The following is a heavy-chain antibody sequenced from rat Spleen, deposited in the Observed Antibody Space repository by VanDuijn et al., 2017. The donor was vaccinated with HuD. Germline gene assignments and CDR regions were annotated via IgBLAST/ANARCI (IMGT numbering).Heavy chain of an antibody. CDR1: GFTFSNYD. V-gene: IGHV5-22*01. D-gene: IGHD1-10*01. Sequence: EVQLVESGGDLVQPGRSMKLSCAASGFTFSNYDMAWVRQAPPQGLEWVASINYDGSSTYYGDSVKGRFTISRDNAKSTLYLQMDSLRSEDTATYYCARPNNYYVMDAWGQGASVTVSS. J-gene: IGHJ4*01. CDR2: INYDGSST. CDR3: ARPNNYYVMDA.